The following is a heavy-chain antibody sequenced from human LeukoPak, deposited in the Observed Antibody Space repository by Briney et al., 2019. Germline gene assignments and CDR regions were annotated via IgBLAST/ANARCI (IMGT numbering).Heavy chain of an antibody. CDR1: GGSISSSSYY. CDR2: IYYSGST. Sequence: SETLSLTCTVSGGSISSSSYYWGWIRQPPGKGLEWIGSIYYSGSTYYNPSLKSRVTISVDTSKNQFSLKLSSVTAADTAVYYCARTSLSGSYSFDPWGQGTLVTVSS. D-gene: IGHD1-26*01. V-gene: IGHV4-39*01. J-gene: IGHJ5*02. CDR3: ARTSLSGSYSFDP.